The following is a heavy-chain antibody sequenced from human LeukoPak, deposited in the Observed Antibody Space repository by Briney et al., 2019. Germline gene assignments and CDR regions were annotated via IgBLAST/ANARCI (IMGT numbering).Heavy chain of an antibody. CDR3: ARRSSGWSRRSTTGNWFDP. CDR1: GFIFSSYS. CDR2: ITSSSSYI. Sequence: PGGSLRLSCAGSGFIFSSYSMNWVRQAPGKGLEWVSSITSSSSYIYYADSVKGRFTISRDNAKNSLYLQMNSLRAEDTAVYYCARRSSGWSRRSTTGNWFDPWGQGTLVTVSS. V-gene: IGHV3-21*01. D-gene: IGHD6-19*01. J-gene: IGHJ5*02.